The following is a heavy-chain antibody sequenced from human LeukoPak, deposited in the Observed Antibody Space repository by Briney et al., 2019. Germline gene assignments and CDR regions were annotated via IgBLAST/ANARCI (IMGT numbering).Heavy chain of an antibody. V-gene: IGHV4-31*03. CDR3: ARGPYYDFWSGYPYMDV. Sequence: SETLSLICTVSGGSISSGAYCWSWIRQRPGKGLEWIGYMYYDGSTYSNPSLKSRLTISVDTSKNQFSLKLSSVTAADTAVYYCARGPYYDFWSGYPYMDVWGKGTTVTVSS. CDR2: MYYDGST. CDR1: GGSISSGAYC. J-gene: IGHJ6*03. D-gene: IGHD3-3*01.